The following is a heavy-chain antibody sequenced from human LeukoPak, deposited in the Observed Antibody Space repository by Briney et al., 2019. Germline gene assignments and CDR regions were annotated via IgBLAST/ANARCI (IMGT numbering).Heavy chain of an antibody. V-gene: IGHV4-34*01. Sequence: HSETLSLTCAVYGGAFSGYYWSWIRQPPGRGLERIGEINHSGSTNYNPPLKSRVTISVDTSKNQFSLKLSSVTAADTAVYYCAAYGSGSYYIHAFDIWGQGTMVTVSS. D-gene: IGHD3-10*01. CDR3: AAYGSGSYYIHAFDI. CDR1: GGAFSGYY. CDR2: INHSGST. J-gene: IGHJ3*02.